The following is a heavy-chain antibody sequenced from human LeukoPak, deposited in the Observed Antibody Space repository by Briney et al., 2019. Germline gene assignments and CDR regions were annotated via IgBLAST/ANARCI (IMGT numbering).Heavy chain of an antibody. J-gene: IGHJ4*02. V-gene: IGHV3-23*01. CDR2: ISGSGGST. CDR1: GFTFSSYA. D-gene: IGHD6-13*01. CDR3: ARETGSSWYGGFDY. Sequence: GGSLRLSCAASGFTFSSYAMSWVRQAPGKGLEWVSAISGSGGSTYYADSVKGRFTISRDNSKNTLYLQTNSLRAEDTAVYYCARETGSSWYGGFDYWGQGTLVTVSS.